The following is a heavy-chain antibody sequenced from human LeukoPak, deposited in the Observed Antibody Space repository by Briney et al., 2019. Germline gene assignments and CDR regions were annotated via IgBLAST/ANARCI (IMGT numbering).Heavy chain of an antibody. V-gene: IGHV3-9*01. Sequence: GGSLRLSCTASGFTFDDYAMHWVRQAPGKGLEWVSDISWNSGNIGYADSVKGRFTISRDNARNSLYLQMNSLRAEDTAVYYCARLWHARTYDSGDYYPSFWGQGTLVTVSS. J-gene: IGHJ4*02. CDR3: ARLWHARTYDSGDYYPSF. CDR2: ISWNSGNI. D-gene: IGHD3-22*01. CDR1: GFTFDDYA.